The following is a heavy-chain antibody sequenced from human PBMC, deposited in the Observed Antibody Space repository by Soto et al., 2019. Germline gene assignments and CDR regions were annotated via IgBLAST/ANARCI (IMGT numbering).Heavy chain of an antibody. CDR2: ISSNGGST. CDR3: AKDSLNNVWEWDY. CDR1: GFTFSSYA. J-gene: IGHJ4*02. V-gene: IGHV3-64D*06. Sequence: GGSLRLSCSASGFTFSSYAMHWVRQAPGKGLEYVSAISSNGGSTYYADSVKGRFTISRDNSKNTLYLQMSSLRAEDTAVYYCAKDSLNNVWEWDYWGQGTLVTVSS. D-gene: IGHD1-26*01.